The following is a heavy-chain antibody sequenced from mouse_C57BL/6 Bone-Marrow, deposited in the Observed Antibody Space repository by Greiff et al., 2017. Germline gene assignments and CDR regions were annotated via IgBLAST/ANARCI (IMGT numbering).Heavy chain of an antibody. CDR2: IYPYNGVS. V-gene: IGHV1-31*01. CDR1: GYSFTGYY. D-gene: IGHD2-1*01. J-gene: IGHJ2*01. CDR3: ARSGIYYGNYGSKDD. Sequence: VQLQQSGPELVKPGASVKISCKASGYSFTGYYMHWVKQSHGNILDWIGYIYPYNGVSSYNQKFKGKATLTVDNSSSTAYMELRSLTSEDSAVYYCARSGIYYGNYGSKDDWGQGTTLTVSS.